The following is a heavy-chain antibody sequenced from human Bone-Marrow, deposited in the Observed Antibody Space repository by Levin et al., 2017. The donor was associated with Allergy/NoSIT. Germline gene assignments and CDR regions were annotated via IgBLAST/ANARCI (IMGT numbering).Heavy chain of an antibody. CDR1: GFTFSSYG. CDR2: ISYDGSNK. V-gene: IGHV3-30*18. Sequence: GGSLRLSCAASGFTFSSYGMHWVRQAPGKGLEWVAVISYDGSNKYYADSVKGRFTISRDNSKNTLYLQMNSLRAEDTAVYYCAKDPGGPFGFRWALDYWGQGTLVTVSS. J-gene: IGHJ4*02. CDR3: AKDPGGPFGFRWALDY. D-gene: IGHD4-23*01.